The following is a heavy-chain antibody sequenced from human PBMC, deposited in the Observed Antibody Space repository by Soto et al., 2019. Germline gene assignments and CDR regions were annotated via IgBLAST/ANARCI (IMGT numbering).Heavy chain of an antibody. V-gene: IGHV3-23*01. Sequence: GGSLXLSCAASGLXFSSYAMSWVRQAPGKGLEWVSAISGSGGSTYYADSVKGRFTISRDNSKNTLYLQMNSLRAEDTAVYYCAKGPPGYTWGLVYNWFNPWRQGTLVTVSS. J-gene: IGHJ5*02. D-gene: IGHD5-12*01. CDR2: ISGSGGST. CDR1: GLXFSSYA. CDR3: AKGPPGYTWGLVYNWFNP.